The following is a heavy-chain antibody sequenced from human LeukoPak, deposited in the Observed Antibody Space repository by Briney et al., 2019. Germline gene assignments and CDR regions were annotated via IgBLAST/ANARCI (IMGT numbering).Heavy chain of an antibody. CDR1: GYTFTSYD. D-gene: IGHD2-8*01. V-gene: IGHV1-8*01. Sequence: ASVKASCKASGYTFTSYDINWVRQATGQGLEWMGWMNPNSGNTGYAQKFQGRVTMTRNTSISTAYMELSSLRSEDTAVYYCARSYCTNGVCYTGHFDYWGQGTLVTVSS. CDR2: MNPNSGNT. CDR3: ARSYCTNGVCYTGHFDY. J-gene: IGHJ4*02.